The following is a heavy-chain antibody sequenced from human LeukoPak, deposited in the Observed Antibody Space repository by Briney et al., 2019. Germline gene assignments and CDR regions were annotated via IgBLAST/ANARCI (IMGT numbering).Heavy chain of an antibody. V-gene: IGHV4-39*01. D-gene: IGHD2-8*02. CDR3: ARRVIMSATGVPDTWLDP. J-gene: IGHJ5*02. CDR2: IHYSGRT. Sequence: SETLSLTCTVSGGSISSSSYYWGWIRQPPGKGLEWIGTIHYSGRTYYNPSLESRVTISVDTSKNQFSLKLTSVTAADTTVYYCARRVIMSATGVPDTWLDPWGQGILVTVSS. CDR1: GGSISSSSYY.